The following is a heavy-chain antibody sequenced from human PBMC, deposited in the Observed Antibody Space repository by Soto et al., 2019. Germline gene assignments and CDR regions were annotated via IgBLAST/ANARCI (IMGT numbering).Heavy chain of an antibody. J-gene: IGHJ4*02. CDR1: GFTFSSYA. Sequence: GGSLRLSCAASGFTFSSYAMSCVRQAPGKGLEWVSAISGSGGCTYYADSVKGRFTISRDNSKNTLYLQMNRLRAEDTAVYDWAKDRAPLGGLWIGESDGAKPTDDGGQGTLVTVSS. CDR2: ISGSGGCT. V-gene: IGHV3-23*01. D-gene: IGHD3-10*01. CDR3: AKDRAPLGGLWIGESDGAKPTDD.